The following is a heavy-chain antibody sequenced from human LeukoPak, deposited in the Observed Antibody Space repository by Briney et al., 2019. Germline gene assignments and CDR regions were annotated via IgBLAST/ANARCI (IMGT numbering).Heavy chain of an antibody. CDR2: IIPIFGTA. V-gene: IGHV1-69*01. Sequence: SVKVSCKASGGTFSSYAISWVRQAPGQGLEWMGGIIPIFGTANYAQKFQGRVTITADESTSTAYIELSSLRSEDTAVYYCARVLHITGTTVDAFDIWGQGTMVTVSS. CDR1: GGTFSSYA. D-gene: IGHD1-20*01. J-gene: IGHJ3*02. CDR3: ARVLHITGTTVDAFDI.